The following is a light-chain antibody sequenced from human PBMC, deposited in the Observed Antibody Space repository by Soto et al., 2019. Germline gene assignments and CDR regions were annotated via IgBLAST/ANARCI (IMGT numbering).Light chain of an antibody. Sequence: QSALTQPPSASGSPGQSVTISCTGTSSDVGAYKYVPWYQQYPGKAPKLMIYEVTKRPSGVPDRFSGSKSGNTASLTVSGLQAEDAADYYCTSYVGTGIWVFGAGTKLTVL. CDR3: TSYVGTGIWV. J-gene: IGLJ3*02. CDR2: EVT. V-gene: IGLV2-8*01. CDR1: SSDVGAYKY.